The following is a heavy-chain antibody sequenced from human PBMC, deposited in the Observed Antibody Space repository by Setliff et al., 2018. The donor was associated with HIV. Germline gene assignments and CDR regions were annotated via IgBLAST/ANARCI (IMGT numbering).Heavy chain of an antibody. CDR3: AKNVWGPGGHYFDY. D-gene: IGHD3-16*01. V-gene: IGHV3-23*01. CDR1: GFTFSSYA. Sequence: PGGSLRLSCAASGFTFSSYAMSWVRQAPGKGLEWVSTISGSGASTYYTDSVKGRFTISRDNSKNTLYLQMNSLRAGDTAVDYCAKNVWGPGGHYFDYWGQGTLVTVSS. CDR2: ISGSGAST. J-gene: IGHJ4*02.